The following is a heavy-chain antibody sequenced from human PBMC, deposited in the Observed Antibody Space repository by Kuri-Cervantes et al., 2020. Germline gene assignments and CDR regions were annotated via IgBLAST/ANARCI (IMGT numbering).Heavy chain of an antibody. D-gene: IGHD6-13*01. Sequence: ASVKVSCKASGYTFTGYYMHWVRQAPGQGLEWMGWINPNSGGTNYAQKFQGWVTITRDTPISTAYMELSRLRSDDTAVYYCARAFHPGIAAAGMTVDAFDIWGQGTMVTVSS. CDR2: INPNSGGT. CDR1: GYTFTGYY. J-gene: IGHJ3*02. V-gene: IGHV1-2*04. CDR3: ARAFHPGIAAAGMTVDAFDI.